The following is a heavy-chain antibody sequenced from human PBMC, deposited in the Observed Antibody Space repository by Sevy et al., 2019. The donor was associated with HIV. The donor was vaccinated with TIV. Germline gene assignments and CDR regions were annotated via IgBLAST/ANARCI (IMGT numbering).Heavy chain of an antibody. V-gene: IGHV3-7*01. Sequence: GGSLRLSCVASGFTLNGYWMSWVRQAPGKGLEWVANINQDGNVKYYIDSVKGRFTISRDTARNLLYLQMNSLRVEDTALYYCVRAISADGSFWAQGTLVTVSS. CDR2: INQDGNVK. CDR3: VRAISADGSF. CDR1: GFTLNGYW. J-gene: IGHJ4*02. D-gene: IGHD6-13*01.